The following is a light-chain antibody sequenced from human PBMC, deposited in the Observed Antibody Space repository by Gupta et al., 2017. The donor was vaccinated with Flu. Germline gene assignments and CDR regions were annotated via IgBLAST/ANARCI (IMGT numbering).Light chain of an antibody. Sequence: QSVLTQPPSVSGAPGQRVTLSSTGSSSNIGAGYDVHWYQQLPGTAPKLLIYANNHRPSGVPDRFSGSKSGTSASLAITGLQAQDEADYYCQSYDSSLSGYVFGTGTKVSVL. CDR3: QSYDSSLSGYV. J-gene: IGLJ1*01. V-gene: IGLV1-40*01. CDR1: SSNIGAGYD. CDR2: ANN.